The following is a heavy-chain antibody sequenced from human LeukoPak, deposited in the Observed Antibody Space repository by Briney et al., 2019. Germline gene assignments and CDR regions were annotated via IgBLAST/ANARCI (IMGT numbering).Heavy chain of an antibody. CDR3: AKGTGYSSSWYDY. CDR2: ISVSCGST. Sequence: TGGSLRLSCAASGFTFSSYAMSWVRQAPGKGLEWVSAISVSCGSTYYADSVKSRFTISRDNSKNTLYLQVNSLRAEDTAVYCCAKGTGYSSSWYDYWGQGTLVTVSS. D-gene: IGHD6-13*01. CDR1: GFTFSSYA. J-gene: IGHJ4*02. V-gene: IGHV3-23*01.